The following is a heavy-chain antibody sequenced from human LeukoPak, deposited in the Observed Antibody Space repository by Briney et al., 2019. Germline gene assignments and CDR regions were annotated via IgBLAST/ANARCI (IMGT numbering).Heavy chain of an antibody. CDR3: ARGRYSSSWYV. Sequence: SETLSLTCAVYGGSFSGYYWSWIRQPPGKGLEWIGEINHSGSTNYNPSLKSRVTISVDTSKNQFSLKLSSVTAADTAVYYCARGRYSSSWYVWGQGTLVTVSS. D-gene: IGHD6-13*01. CDR2: INHSGST. CDR1: GGSFSGYY. J-gene: IGHJ4*02. V-gene: IGHV4-34*01.